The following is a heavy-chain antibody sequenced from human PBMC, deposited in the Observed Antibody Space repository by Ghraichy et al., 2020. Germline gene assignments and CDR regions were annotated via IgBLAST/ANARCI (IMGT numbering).Heavy chain of an antibody. J-gene: IGHJ4*02. V-gene: IGHV1-69*13. D-gene: IGHD3-10*01. CDR1: GGTFSSYA. Sequence: SVKVSCKASGGTFSSYAISWVRQAPGQGLEWMGGIIPIFGTANYAQKFQDRVTITADESTSTAYMELSSLRSEDTAVYYCARAPSTIMVRGVSYFDYWGQGTLVTVSS. CDR2: IIPIFGTA. CDR3: ARAPSTIMVRGVSYFDY.